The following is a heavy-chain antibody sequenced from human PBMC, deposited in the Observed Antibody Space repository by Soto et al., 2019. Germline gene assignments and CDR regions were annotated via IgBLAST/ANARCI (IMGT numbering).Heavy chain of an antibody. CDR2: IYDTESA. J-gene: IGHJ4*02. CDR3: ARASSSSSAADY. V-gene: IGHV4-31*03. Sequence: SETLSLTCSVYGESISSGGSYCSWIRHLPGKGLEWIGYIYDTESAYYNPSLKSRVSISMDTSENHFAMRLTSVTAADSAVYYCARASSSSSAADYWGQGLRVT. D-gene: IGHD6-6*01. CDR1: GESISSGGSY.